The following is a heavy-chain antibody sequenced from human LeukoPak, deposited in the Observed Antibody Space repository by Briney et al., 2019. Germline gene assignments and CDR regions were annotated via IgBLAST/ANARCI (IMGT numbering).Heavy chain of an antibody. D-gene: IGHD6-19*01. CDR1: GYTFTHHG. J-gene: IGHJ4*02. CDR3: ARDPSNTSGYYAYFDN. V-gene: IGHV1-18*01. Sequence: ASVEVSCKASGYTFTHHGISWVRQAPGQRLEWMGWISCYNGDTHYAQKFQGRVTMTTDKSTSTAYMEVRSLRSDDTAVYYCARDPSNTSGYYAYFDNWGQGTLVTVSS. CDR2: ISCYNGDT.